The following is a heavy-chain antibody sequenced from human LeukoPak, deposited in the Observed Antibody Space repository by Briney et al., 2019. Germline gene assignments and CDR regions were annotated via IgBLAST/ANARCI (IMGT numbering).Heavy chain of an antibody. CDR3: ARAFNHGFGELPPDY. V-gene: IGHV1-46*01. Sequence: ASVKVSCKASVYTYTSYYMHWVRQAPGQGLEWMGIINPSGGSTSYAQKFQGRVTMTRDTSTSTVYMELSSLRSEDTAVYYCARAFNHGFGELPPDYWGQGTLVTVSS. D-gene: IGHD3-10*01. CDR1: VYTYTSYY. J-gene: IGHJ4*02. CDR2: INPSGGST.